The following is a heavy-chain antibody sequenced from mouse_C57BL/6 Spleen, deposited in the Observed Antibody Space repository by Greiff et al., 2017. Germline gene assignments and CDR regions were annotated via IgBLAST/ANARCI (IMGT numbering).Heavy chain of an antibody. CDR2: INPSSGYT. D-gene: IGHD2-5*01. Sequence: QVQLKESGAELAKPGASVKLSCKASGYTFTSYWMHWVKQRPGQGLEWIGYINPSSGYTKYNQKFKDKATLTADKSSSTAYMQLSSLTYEDSAVYYCAAYYSNYAAWFAYWGQGTLVTVSA. CDR1: GYTFTSYW. CDR3: AAYYSNYAAWFAY. J-gene: IGHJ3*01. V-gene: IGHV1-7*01.